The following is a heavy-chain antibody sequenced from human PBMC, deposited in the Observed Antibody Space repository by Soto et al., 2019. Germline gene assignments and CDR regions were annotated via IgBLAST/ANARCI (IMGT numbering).Heavy chain of an antibody. CDR3: AANYGSGGAQFGH. V-gene: IGHV1-69*02. CDR1: GDTFNFYT. D-gene: IGHD3-10*01. J-gene: IGHJ4*02. Sequence: QVQLVQSGAEVKKPGSSVKVSCTASGDTFNFYTISWVRQAPGQGLEWMGRIIPMLGMSNYAQNFQGRVTMIAEQSTSKGYMEFRSLESEETALYYCAANYGSGGAQFGHWGPGNPGTVS. CDR2: IIPMLGMS.